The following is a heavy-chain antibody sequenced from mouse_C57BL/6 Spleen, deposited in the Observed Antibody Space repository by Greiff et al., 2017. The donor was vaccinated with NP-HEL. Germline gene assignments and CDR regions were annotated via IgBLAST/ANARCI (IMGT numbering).Heavy chain of an antibody. CDR2: IYPGSGST. Sequence: QVQLKQPGAELVKPGASVKMSCKASGYTFTSYWITWVKQRPGQGLEWIGDIYPGSGSTTYTEKFKSKSTLTVDSSSRTAYMQRSSLTSEDSAVYYCARTRITTVVATGAMDYWGQGTSVTVSS. CDR3: ARTRITTVVATGAMDY. J-gene: IGHJ4*01. D-gene: IGHD1-1*01. CDR1: GYTFTSYW. V-gene: IGHV1-55*01.